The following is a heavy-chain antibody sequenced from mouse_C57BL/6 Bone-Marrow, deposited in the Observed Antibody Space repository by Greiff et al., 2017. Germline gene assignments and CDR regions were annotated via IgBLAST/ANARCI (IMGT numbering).Heavy chain of an antibody. CDR2: ISNGGGST. Sequence: EVQLVESGGGLVQPGGSLKLSCAASGFTFSDYYMYWVRQTPEKRLEWVAYISNGGGSTYYPDTVKGRFTIARDNAKNTLYLQMSRLKSEDTAMYYCARHGGIYWYFDVWGTGTTVTVSS. J-gene: IGHJ1*03. CDR1: GFTFSDYY. CDR3: ARHGGIYWYFDV. V-gene: IGHV5-12*01.